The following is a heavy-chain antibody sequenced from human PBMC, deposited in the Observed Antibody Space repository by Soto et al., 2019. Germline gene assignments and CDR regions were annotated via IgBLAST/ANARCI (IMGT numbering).Heavy chain of an antibody. CDR2: ISTSGGST. V-gene: IGHV3-23*01. D-gene: IGHD6-6*01. CDR1: GCTFSSYD. CDR3: AKTWRQLASVDS. J-gene: IGHJ4*02. Sequence: GSLLLAGAASGCTFSSYDMSWVRQAPGKGLEWVSAISTSGGSTYYADSVKGRFTISRDNSKNTLYLQMNSLSAEATAIYYCAKTWRQLASVDSWGQGTPVTVSS.